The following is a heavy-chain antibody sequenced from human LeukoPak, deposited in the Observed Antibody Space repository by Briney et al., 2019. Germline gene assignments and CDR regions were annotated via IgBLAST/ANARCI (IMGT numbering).Heavy chain of an antibody. D-gene: IGHD4-17*01. CDR1: GFTFSGYG. Sequence: GRSLRLSYAASGFTFSGYGMNWVRQAPGKGLEWVAVIWYDGSNKYYADSVKGRFTISRDNSKNTLSLQMNSLRAEDTAVYYCTRGMTTLWYFDYWGQGTLVTVSS. CDR3: TRGMTTLWYFDY. V-gene: IGHV3-33*01. CDR2: IWYDGSNK. J-gene: IGHJ4*02.